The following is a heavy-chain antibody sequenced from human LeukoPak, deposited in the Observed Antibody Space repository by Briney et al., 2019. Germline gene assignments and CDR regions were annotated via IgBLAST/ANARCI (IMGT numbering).Heavy chain of an antibody. V-gene: IGHV3-30*02. Sequence: AGGSLRLSCAASGFTFSNHGMHWVRQAPGKGLEWVAFIRYDGTNEYYADAVKGRFTISRDNSKNTLYLQMNSLRGDDTAVYYCAKPDVSRKESGDYWGQGTLVTVSS. CDR3: AKPDVSRKESGDY. J-gene: IGHJ4*02. D-gene: IGHD6-13*01. CDR2: IRYDGTNE. CDR1: GFTFSNHG.